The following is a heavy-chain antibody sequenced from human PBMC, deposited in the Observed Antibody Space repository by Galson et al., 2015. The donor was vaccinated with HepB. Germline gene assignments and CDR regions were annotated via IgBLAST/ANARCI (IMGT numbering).Heavy chain of an antibody. J-gene: IGHJ5*02. Sequence: SVKVSCKASGYTFTSYGISWVRQAPEQGLEYMGWISTYNGNTNYVQNLQGRITMTTDTSTSTAYMELRSLRSDDTAVYYCARDEGLLWFGELPGRSWFDPWGQGTLVTVSS. CDR3: ARDEGLLWFGELPGRSWFDP. CDR1: GYTFTSYG. V-gene: IGHV1-18*04. CDR2: ISTYNGNT. D-gene: IGHD3-10*01.